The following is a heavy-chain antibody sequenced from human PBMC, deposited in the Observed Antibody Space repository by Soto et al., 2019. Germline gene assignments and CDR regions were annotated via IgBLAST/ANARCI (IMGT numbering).Heavy chain of an antibody. V-gene: IGHV1-46*01. CDR1: GYTFTSYY. CDR3: ARDSIAAAGDYYYYGMDV. J-gene: IGHJ6*02. Sequence: ASVKVSCKASGYTFTSYYMHWVRQAPGQGLEWMGIINPSGGSTSYAQKFQGRVTMTRDTSTSTVYMELSSLRSEDTAVYYCARDSIAAAGDYYYYGMDVWGQGXTVTVSS. CDR2: INPSGGST. D-gene: IGHD6-13*01.